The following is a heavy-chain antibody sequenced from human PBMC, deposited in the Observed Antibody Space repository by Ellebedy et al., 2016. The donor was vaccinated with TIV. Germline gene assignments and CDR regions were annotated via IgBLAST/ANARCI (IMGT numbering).Heavy chain of an antibody. CDR1: GFTFSSYA. CDR3: TRDGGSYGSGRFGRADH. CDR2: IDTRSTSL. D-gene: IGHD3-10*01. Sequence: GESLKISCTASGFTFSSYAMSWVRQAPGKGLEWISYIDTRSTSLYADSVKGRFTISRDNAKSSLFLQVSSLRDEDTAVYYCTRDGGSYGSGRFGRADHWGQGTLVTVSS. V-gene: IGHV3-48*02. J-gene: IGHJ4*02.